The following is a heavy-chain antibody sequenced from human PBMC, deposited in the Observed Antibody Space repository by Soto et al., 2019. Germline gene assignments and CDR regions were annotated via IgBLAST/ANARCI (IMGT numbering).Heavy chain of an antibody. J-gene: IGHJ3*02. CDR2: ISGSGGST. D-gene: IGHD1-26*01. CDR3: AKAPSGSYYPDAFDI. CDR1: GFTFSSYA. V-gene: IGHV3-23*01. Sequence: PGGSLRLSCAASGFTFSSYAMSWVRQAPGKGLEWVSAISGSGGSTYYADSVKGRFTISGDNSKNTLYLQMNSLRAEDTAVYYCAKAPSGSYYPDAFDIWGQGTMVTVSS.